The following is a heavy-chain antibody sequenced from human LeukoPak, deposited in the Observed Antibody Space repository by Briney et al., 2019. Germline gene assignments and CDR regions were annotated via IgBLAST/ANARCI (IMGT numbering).Heavy chain of an antibody. V-gene: IGHV4-34*01. J-gene: IGHJ4*02. CDR2: INHSGST. CDR1: GGSFSGYY. D-gene: IGHD5-18*01. CDR3: ARDVGGYNYGYSLDY. Sequence: SETLSLTCAVYGGSFSGYYWSWIRQPPGKGLEWSGEINHSGSTNYNPSLKGRVTISLDTYKNQFSLKLSSVTAADTAVYYCARDVGGYNYGYSLDYWGQGTLVSVSS.